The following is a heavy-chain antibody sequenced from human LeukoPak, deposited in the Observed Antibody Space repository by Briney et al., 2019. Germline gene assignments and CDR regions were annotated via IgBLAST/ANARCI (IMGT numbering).Heavy chain of an antibody. CDR3: ARAETHYDVLTGHNGNYYYGMDV. J-gene: IGHJ6*02. CDR1: GGSISSYY. V-gene: IGHV4-59*01. D-gene: IGHD3-9*01. Sequence: SETLSLTCTVPGGSISSYYWSWIRQPPGKGLEWIGYIYYSGSTNYNPSLKSRVTISLDTSKNQFSLRLSTVIAADTAVYYCARAETHYDVLTGHNGNYYYGMDVWGQGTTVTVSS. CDR2: IYYSGST.